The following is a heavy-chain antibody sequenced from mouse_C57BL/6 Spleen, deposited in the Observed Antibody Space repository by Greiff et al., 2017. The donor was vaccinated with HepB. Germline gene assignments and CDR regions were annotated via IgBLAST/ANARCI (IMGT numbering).Heavy chain of an antibody. V-gene: IGHV5-12*01. CDR3: ARNGNQYYYAMDY. Sequence: EVQLVESGGGLVQPGGSLKLSCAASGFTFSDYYMYWVRQTPEKRLEWVAYISNGGGSTYYPDTVTGRFTISRDNAKNTLYLQMSRLKSEDTAMYYCARNGNQYYYAMDYWGQGTSGTVSS. J-gene: IGHJ4*01. CDR2: ISNGGGST. CDR1: GFTFSDYY. D-gene: IGHD2-1*01.